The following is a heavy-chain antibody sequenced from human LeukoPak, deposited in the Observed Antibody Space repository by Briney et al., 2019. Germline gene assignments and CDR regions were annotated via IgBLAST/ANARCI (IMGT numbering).Heavy chain of an antibody. J-gene: IGHJ4*02. CDR1: GGSFSGYY. CDR3: ATNYYGSGSYYRTLGY. CDR2: INHSGST. Sequence: PSETLSLTCAVYGGSFSGYYWSWIRQPPGEGLEWIGEINHSGSTNYNPSLKSRVTISVDTSKNQFSLKLSSVTAADTAVYYCATNYYGSGSYYRTLGYWGQGTLVTVSS. D-gene: IGHD3-10*01. V-gene: IGHV4-34*01.